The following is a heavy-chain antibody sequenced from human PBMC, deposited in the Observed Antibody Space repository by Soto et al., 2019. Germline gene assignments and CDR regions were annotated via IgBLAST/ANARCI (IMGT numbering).Heavy chain of an antibody. J-gene: IGHJ4*02. D-gene: IGHD3-16*02. Sequence: SETLSLTCTVSGGSISSYYWSWIRQPAGKGLEWIGRIYTSGSTNYNPSLKSRVTMSVDTSKDQFSLKLSSVTAADTAVYYCARDSAGGDVWGSYRYYLAPYYFDYWGQGTLVT. CDR1: GGSISSYY. V-gene: IGHV4-4*07. CDR2: IYTSGST. CDR3: ARDSAGGDVWGSYRYYLAPYYFDY.